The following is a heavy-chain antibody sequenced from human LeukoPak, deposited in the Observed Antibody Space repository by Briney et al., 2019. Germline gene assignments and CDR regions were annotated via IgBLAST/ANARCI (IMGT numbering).Heavy chain of an antibody. CDR3: ARDRGYSYGLGHY. J-gene: IGHJ4*02. CDR2: INPKRGDI. Sequence: ASVKVSCKASGYTFTDYFIHWVRQAPGQGLEWMGWINPKRGDIKYAQKFQGRVTMTRDTSISTVYMELSRLRSDDTAVYYCARDRGYSYGLGHYWGQGTLVTVSS. V-gene: IGHV1-2*02. D-gene: IGHD5-18*01. CDR1: GYTFTDYF.